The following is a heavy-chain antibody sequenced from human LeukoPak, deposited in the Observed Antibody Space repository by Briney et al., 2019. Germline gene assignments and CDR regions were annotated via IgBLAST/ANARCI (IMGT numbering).Heavy chain of an antibody. CDR3: ARGGVLRYFDWFSKAWFDP. CDR2: ISAYNGNT. D-gene: IGHD3-9*01. CDR1: GYTFTSYG. V-gene: IGHV1-18*01. Sequence: ASVKVSCKASGYTFTSYGISWGRQAPGQGLEWMGWISAYNGNTNYAQKLQGRVTMTTDTSTSTAYMELRSLRSDDTAVYYGARGGVLRYFDWFSKAWFDPWGQGTLVTVSS. J-gene: IGHJ5*02.